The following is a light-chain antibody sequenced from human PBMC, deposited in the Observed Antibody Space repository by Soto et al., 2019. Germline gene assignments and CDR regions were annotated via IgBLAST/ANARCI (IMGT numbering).Light chain of an antibody. J-gene: IGKJ1*01. CDR1: QSISDS. Sequence: DIQMTQSPSRLSAFVGDRVTITCRASQSISDSLAWYQKRPGKAPSLLIYDASTLESGVPSRFSGSGSGTEFTLTISSLQPDDFATYDCQQFKDCWAFGQGTKVEVK. CDR2: DAS. CDR3: QQFKDCWA. V-gene: IGKV1-5*01.